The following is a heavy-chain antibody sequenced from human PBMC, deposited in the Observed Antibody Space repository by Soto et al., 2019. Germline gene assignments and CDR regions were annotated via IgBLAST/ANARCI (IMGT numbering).Heavy chain of an antibody. CDR3: AINTFYTRRDGYNDYYYYGMDV. J-gene: IGHJ6*02. Sequence: PGESLKISCKGSGYSFTSYWIGWVRQMPGKGLEWMGIIYPGDSDTRYSPSFQGQVTISADKSISTAYLQWSSLKASDTAMYYCAINTFYTRRDGYNDYYYYGMDVWGQGTTVTVSS. CDR1: GYSFTSYW. CDR2: IYPGDSDT. D-gene: IGHD3-16*01. V-gene: IGHV5-51*01.